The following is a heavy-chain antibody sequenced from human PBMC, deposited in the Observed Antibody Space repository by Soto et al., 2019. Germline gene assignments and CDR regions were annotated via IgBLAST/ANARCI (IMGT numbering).Heavy chain of an antibody. V-gene: IGHV4-39*01. CDR3: ARPSTGYSVEVDY. Sequence: SETLSLTCAVSGGSISGSSFYWGWIRQPPEKGLGSIGSIHYSGSTYYNPSLKSRVTMSVDTSKNQFSLKLTSVTAADTAVYYCARPSTGYSVEVDYWGQGTLVTVSS. CDR1: GGSISGSSFY. D-gene: IGHD6-13*01. CDR2: IHYSGST. J-gene: IGHJ4*02.